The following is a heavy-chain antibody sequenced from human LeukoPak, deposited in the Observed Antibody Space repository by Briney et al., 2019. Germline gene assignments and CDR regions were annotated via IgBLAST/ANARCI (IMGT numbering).Heavy chain of an antibody. CDR1: GGSISSSSYY. J-gene: IGHJ4*02. CDR2: IYYSGGT. Sequence: SETLSLTCTVSGGSISSSSYYWGWIRQPPGKGLEWIGSIYYSGGTYYNPSLKSRVTISVDTSKNQFSLKLSSVTAADTAVYYCARSYSSSWKAPYYFDYWGQGTLVTVSS. D-gene: IGHD6-13*01. V-gene: IGHV4-39*07. CDR3: ARSYSSSWKAPYYFDY.